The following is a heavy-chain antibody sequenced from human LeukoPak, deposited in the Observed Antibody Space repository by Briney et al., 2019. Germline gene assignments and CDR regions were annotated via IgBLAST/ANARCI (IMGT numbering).Heavy chain of an antibody. V-gene: IGHV4-61*02. CDR1: GGSISSGSYY. J-gene: IGHJ4*02. CDR2: IYTSGST. Sequence: SQTLSLTCTVSGGSISSGSYYWSWIRQPAGKGLEWIGRIYTSGSTNYSPSLKSRVTISVDTSKNQFSLKLSSVTAADTAVYYCARAQNYGGSYSFDYWGQGTLVTVSS. D-gene: IGHD1-26*01. CDR3: ARAQNYGGSYSFDY.